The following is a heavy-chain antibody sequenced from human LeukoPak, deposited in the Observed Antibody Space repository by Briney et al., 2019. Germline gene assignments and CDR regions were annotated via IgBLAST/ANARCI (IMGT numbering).Heavy chain of an antibody. J-gene: IGHJ3*02. Sequence: SETLSLTCTVSGGSISSYYWSWIRQPPGKGLEWIGYIYYSGSTNYNPSLKSRVTISVDTSKNQFSLKLSSVTAADTAVYYCAREREGHYDPVDAFDIWGQGTMVTVSS. CDR3: AREREGHYDPVDAFDI. D-gene: IGHD3-22*01. CDR1: GGSISSYY. CDR2: IYYSGST. V-gene: IGHV4-59*12.